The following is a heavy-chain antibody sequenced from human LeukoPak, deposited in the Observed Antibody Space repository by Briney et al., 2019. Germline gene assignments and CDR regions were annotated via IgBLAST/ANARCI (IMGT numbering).Heavy chain of an antibody. CDR1: GFTFGTFV. V-gene: IGHV3-23*01. CDR3: AKHPGAGNFDY. Sequence: PGGSLRLSCAASGFTFGTFVMSWVRQAPGKGLEWVSIINSSGGTTYYADSVKGRFTISRDNSKNTLYLQMNSLRAEDTAVYYCAKHPGAGNFDYWGQGALVTVSS. J-gene: IGHJ4*02. CDR2: INSSGGTT. D-gene: IGHD6-19*01.